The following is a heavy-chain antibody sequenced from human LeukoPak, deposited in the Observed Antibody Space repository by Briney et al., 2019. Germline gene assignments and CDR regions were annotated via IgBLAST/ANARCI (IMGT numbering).Heavy chain of an antibody. J-gene: IGHJ3*02. CDR3: ATELGGYCSSTSCLFDAFDI. Sequence: PSETLSLTCSVTGVSIASGVYYWSWIRQSPGKGLEWLGYVYHRETTYYNPSLKSRVTISVDRSKNQFSLKLSSVTAADTAVYYCATELGGYCSSTSCLFDAFDIWGQGTMVTVSS. V-gene: IGHV4-30-2*06. CDR2: VYHRETT. CDR1: GVSIASGVYY. D-gene: IGHD2-2*01.